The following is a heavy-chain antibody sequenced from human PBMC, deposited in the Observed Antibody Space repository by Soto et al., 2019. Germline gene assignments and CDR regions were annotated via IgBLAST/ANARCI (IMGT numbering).Heavy chain of an antibody. D-gene: IGHD6-13*01. J-gene: IGHJ4*02. CDR3: ARDRGSSWWGAFDY. Sequence: QVQLVQSGAEVKKPGSSVKVSCKASGGTFSSYAISWVRQAPGQGLEWMGGIIPIFGTANYAQKFQGRVTITADESTSTAHMELSSLRSEDTAVYYCARDRGSSWWGAFDYWGQGTLVTVSS. CDR1: GGTFSSYA. V-gene: IGHV1-69*01. CDR2: IIPIFGTA.